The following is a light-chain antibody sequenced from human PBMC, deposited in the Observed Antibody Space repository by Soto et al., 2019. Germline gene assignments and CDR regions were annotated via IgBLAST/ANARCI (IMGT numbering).Light chain of an antibody. CDR1: KNDIGVYDF. Sequence: QSVLTQPPSASGSPGQSVTISCTGTKNDIGVYDFVSWYQHHPGKAPRLIIYEVVQRPSGVPDRFSGSKSGNTASLTVSGLQAADEADYYCCSYAVTFYVFGTGTKVAVL. J-gene: IGLJ1*01. CDR3: CSYAVTFYV. CDR2: EVV. V-gene: IGLV2-8*01.